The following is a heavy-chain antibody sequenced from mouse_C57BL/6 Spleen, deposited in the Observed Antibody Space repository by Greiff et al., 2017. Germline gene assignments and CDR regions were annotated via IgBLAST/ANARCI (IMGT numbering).Heavy chain of an antibody. Sequence: QVQLKESGPALVQPGASVKISCKASGYSFTSYYIHWVKQRPGQGLAWIGWIYPGSGNTKYNEEFTGKATLTADTSSSTAYMQLSILTSVDAAVYFCAISLHWDVFDYWGQGTTLT. CDR1: GYSFTSYY. J-gene: IGHJ2*01. CDR3: AISLHWDVFDY. D-gene: IGHD4-1*01. V-gene: IGHV1-66*01. CDR2: IYPGSGNT.